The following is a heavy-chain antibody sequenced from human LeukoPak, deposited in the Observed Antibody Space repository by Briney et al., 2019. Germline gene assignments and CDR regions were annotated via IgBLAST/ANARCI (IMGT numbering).Heavy chain of an antibody. J-gene: IGHJ4*02. Sequence: SGPTLVKPTQTLTLTCSFSGFSLIGGRAGVGWVRQPPGKALEWLALIYGNDDERYSPSLRSRLTISKDTSKKQVVLTVTNMQPVDTGTYFCAHRHFIGYTYDFWGPGILVTVSS. CDR3: AHRHFIGYTYDF. V-gene: IGHV2-5*01. D-gene: IGHD5-18*01. CDR1: GFSLIGGRAG. CDR2: IYGNDDE.